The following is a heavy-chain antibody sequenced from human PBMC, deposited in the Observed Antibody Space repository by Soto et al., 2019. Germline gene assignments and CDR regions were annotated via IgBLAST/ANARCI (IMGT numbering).Heavy chain of an antibody. CDR1: GFTFSSYG. Sequence: QVQLVESGGGVVQPGRSLRLSCAASGFTFSSYGMHWVRQAPGKGLEWVAVIWYDGSNKYYADSVKGRFTISRDNSKNTLYLQMNSLRAEDTAVYYCARVGSDCSSTSCPGDYFDYWGQGTLVTVSS. CDR2: IWYDGSNK. J-gene: IGHJ4*02. V-gene: IGHV3-33*01. CDR3: ARVGSDCSSTSCPGDYFDY. D-gene: IGHD2-2*01.